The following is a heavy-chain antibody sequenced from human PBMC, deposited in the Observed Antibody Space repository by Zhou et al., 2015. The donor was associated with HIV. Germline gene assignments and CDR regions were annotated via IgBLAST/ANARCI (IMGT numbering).Heavy chain of an antibody. J-gene: IGHJ6*02. Sequence: QVQLVQSGAEVKKPGASVKVSCKVSGYTLTELSMHWVRQAPGKGLEWMGGFDPEDGETIYAQKFQGRVTMTEDTSTDTAYMELSSLRSEDTAVYYCATDRGVQLERLRTYYYYYGMDVWGQGTTVTVSS. CDR3: ATDRGVQLERLRTYYYYYGMDV. D-gene: IGHD1-1*01. V-gene: IGHV1-24*01. CDR1: GYTLTELS. CDR2: FDPEDGET.